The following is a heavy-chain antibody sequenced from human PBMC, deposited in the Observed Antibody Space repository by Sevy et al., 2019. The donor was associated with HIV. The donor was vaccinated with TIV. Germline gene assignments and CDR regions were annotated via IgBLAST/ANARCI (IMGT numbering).Heavy chain of an antibody. D-gene: IGHD3-22*01. Sequence: GGSLRLSCVASGFPLRTYVMHWIRQAPGKRLEWVALISCDGTNKKYADSVKGRFTISRDNSKNTLYLQMNSPRVEDTAMYYCAKEGYYYDSRGHDWFDPWGQGTLVTVSS. CDR3: AKEGYYYDSRGHDWFDP. J-gene: IGHJ5*02. CDR1: GFPLRTYV. V-gene: IGHV3-30*18. CDR2: ISCDGTNK.